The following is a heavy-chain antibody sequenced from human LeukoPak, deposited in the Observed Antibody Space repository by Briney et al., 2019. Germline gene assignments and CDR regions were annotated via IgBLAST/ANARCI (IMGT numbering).Heavy chain of an antibody. D-gene: IGHD6-13*01. Sequence: GESLKISCKGSGYYFTNWIGWVRQMPGKGLEWMGIIHPVNSDTRYSPSFQGQVTISADKSISTAYLQWSSLKASDTAMYYCASTGIAAAGPGDWFDPWGQGTLVTVSS. CDR2: IHPVNSDT. J-gene: IGHJ5*02. V-gene: IGHV5-51*01. CDR1: GYYFTNW. CDR3: ASTGIAAAGPGDWFDP.